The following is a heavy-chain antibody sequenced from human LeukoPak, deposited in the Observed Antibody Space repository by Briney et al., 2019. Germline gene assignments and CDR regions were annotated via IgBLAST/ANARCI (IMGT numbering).Heavy chain of an antibody. J-gene: IGHJ4*02. CDR1: GFTFSSYA. CDR2: ISSNGGST. Sequence: GGSLRLSCSASGFTFSSYAMHWVGQAPGKGLEYVSSISSNGGSTYYADSVKGRFTISRDNSKNTLFLQMSSLRTEDTAVYYCASPYSGYDYNFDHWGQGTLVTASA. CDR3: ASPYSGYDYNFDH. V-gene: IGHV3-64D*06. D-gene: IGHD5-12*01.